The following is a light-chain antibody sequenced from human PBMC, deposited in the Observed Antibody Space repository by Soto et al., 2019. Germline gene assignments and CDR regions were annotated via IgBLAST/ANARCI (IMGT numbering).Light chain of an antibody. Sequence: DIQMTQSPSSLSASVGDRVTITCRASQSLNSYLNWYQQKPGKAPKLLIYATSTLHSGVPSRFSGSGSGTDFTITISSLQPEDFATYYCKQTYSTSMYTFGQGPKLEI. V-gene: IGKV1-39*01. CDR1: QSLNSY. CDR3: KQTYSTSMYT. CDR2: ATS. J-gene: IGKJ2*01.